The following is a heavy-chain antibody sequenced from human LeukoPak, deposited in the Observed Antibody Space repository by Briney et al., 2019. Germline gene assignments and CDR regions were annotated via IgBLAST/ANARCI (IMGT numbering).Heavy chain of an antibody. D-gene: IGHD6-13*01. Sequence: PGGSLRLSCAASGFTFDDYAMHWVRQAAGEGLEWVSGISWNSGSIDYADSVKGRFSISRDNAKNSLYLQINSLRPEDTALYYCAKGEYSSSWSDFDYWGQGTLVTVSS. V-gene: IGHV3-9*01. CDR1: GFTFDDYA. CDR3: AKGEYSSSWSDFDY. CDR2: ISWNSGSI. J-gene: IGHJ4*02.